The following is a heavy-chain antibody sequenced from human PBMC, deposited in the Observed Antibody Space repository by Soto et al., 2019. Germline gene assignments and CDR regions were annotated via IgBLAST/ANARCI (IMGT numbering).Heavy chain of an antibody. V-gene: IGHV4-4*08. J-gene: IGHJ5*02. CDR2: ISSSGYT. CDR3: ASLHGARFDP. D-gene: IGHD4-17*01. Sequence: QVQLQESGPGLVKPSETLSLTCTVSGGSISTNYWSWIRQPPGKGLEWIGYISSSGYTNYNASLKSRITISIDTANNQFSLTLTSVTAADTAVYYCASLHGARFDPWGQGTLVTVSS. CDR1: GGSISTNY.